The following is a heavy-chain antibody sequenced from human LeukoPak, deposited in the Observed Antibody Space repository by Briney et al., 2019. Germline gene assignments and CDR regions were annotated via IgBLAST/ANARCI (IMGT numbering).Heavy chain of an antibody. Sequence: ASVKVSCKASGYTFTGYYMHWVRQAPVQGLEWMGWINPNGGGTNYAQKFQGRVTMTRDTSISTAYMELSRLRSDDTAVYYCARTTYGDSSFDYWGQGTLVTVSS. CDR3: ARTTYGDSSFDY. V-gene: IGHV1-2*02. CDR2: INPNGGGT. D-gene: IGHD4-17*01. CDR1: GYTFTGYY. J-gene: IGHJ4*02.